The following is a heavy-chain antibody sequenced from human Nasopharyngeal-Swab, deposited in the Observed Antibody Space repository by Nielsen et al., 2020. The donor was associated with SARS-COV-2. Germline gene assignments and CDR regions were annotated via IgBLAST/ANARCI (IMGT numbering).Heavy chain of an antibody. J-gene: IGHJ4*02. CDR3: ARLKYDFWNGPPEDY. CDR2: ISSSSSYI. CDR1: GFTLSSYS. D-gene: IGHD3-3*01. Sequence: GESLKISCAASGFTLSSYSMNWVRQAPGKGLEWVSSISSSSSYIFSADSVKGRFTISRDNAKNSLYLQMNSLRAEDTAVYYCARLKYDFWNGPPEDYWGQGTLVTVSS. V-gene: IGHV3-21*01.